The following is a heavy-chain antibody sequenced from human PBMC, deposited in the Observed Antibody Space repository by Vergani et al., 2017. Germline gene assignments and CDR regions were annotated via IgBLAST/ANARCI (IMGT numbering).Heavy chain of an antibody. Sequence: EVQLVESGGGLVQPGGSLKLSCAASGFTFSGSAMHWVRQASGKGLEWVANIKQDGSEKYYVDSVKGRFTISRDNAKNSLYLQMNSLRAEDTAVYYCAGTSLAGSVVDYWGQGTLVTVSS. J-gene: IGHJ4*02. CDR3: AGTSLAGSVVDY. V-gene: IGHV3-7*03. CDR1: GFTFSGSA. D-gene: IGHD2-15*01. CDR2: IKQDGSEK.